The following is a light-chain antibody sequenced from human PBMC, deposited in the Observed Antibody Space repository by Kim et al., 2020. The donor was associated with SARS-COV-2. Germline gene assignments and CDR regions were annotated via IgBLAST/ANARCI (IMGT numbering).Light chain of an antibody. CDR1: RNDIGAYSY. Sequence: QSVTISCTGTRNDIGAYSYVSWYRQYPGTAPKVVMYDVNMRPSGIPDRFSGSRSGNTASLTISGLQADDEADYYCCAYAGTDSPVVFGGGTQLTVL. V-gene: IGLV2-11*03. J-gene: IGLJ2*01. CDR3: CAYAGTDSPVV. CDR2: DVN.